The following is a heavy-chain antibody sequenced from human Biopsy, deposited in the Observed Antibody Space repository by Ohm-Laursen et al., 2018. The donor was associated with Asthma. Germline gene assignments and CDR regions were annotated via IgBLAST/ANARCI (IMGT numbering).Heavy chain of an antibody. CDR3: ARKAGSCISRTCYSLDF. V-gene: IGHV1-69*01. Sequence: SSVKVSCKSLGGTFNAYVIGWVRQAPGQGLEWMGGINSVFGTTTYPQKFQDRVTITADDSTSTVYMELSSQRSEDTAVYYCARKAGSCISRTCYSLDFWGQGTLVTVSS. CDR2: INSVFGTT. J-gene: IGHJ4*02. CDR1: GGTFNAYV. D-gene: IGHD2-2*01.